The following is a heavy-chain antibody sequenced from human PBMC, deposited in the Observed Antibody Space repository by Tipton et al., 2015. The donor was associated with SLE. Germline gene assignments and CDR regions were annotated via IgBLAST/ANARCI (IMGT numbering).Heavy chain of an antibody. J-gene: IGHJ3*01. Sequence: TLSLTCTVSGGSIGNNYWTWIRQATGKGREWIGRVYPDGSTRHKHSLESRPTPSFESRVTMSVDPSKDQFSLTLTSVTAADTAVYFCARIIAGHGDAFDVWGQGTMVTVSS. V-gene: IGHV4-4*07. CDR3: ARIIAGHGDAFDV. CDR1: GGSIGNNY. CDR2: VYPDGST.